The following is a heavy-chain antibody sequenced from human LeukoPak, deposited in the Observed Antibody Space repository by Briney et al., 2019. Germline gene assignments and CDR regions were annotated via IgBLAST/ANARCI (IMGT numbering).Heavy chain of an antibody. CDR1: GFNFRRYN. Sequence: GGSPRLSCITSGFNFRRYNMAWVRQAPGKGLEWLATFAWDESAIEYADSVRGRFTISRDNAKNSVHLQMTGLRAEDTAVYFCVTEFWYRFDYWGQGLLVTVSS. J-gene: IGHJ4*02. D-gene: IGHD3-3*01. CDR3: VTEFWYRFDY. V-gene: IGHV3-7*01. CDR2: FAWDESAI.